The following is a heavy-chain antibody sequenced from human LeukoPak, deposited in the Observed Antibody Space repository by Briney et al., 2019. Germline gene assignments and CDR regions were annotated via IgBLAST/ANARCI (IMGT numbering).Heavy chain of an antibody. CDR3: ARVFSSGPYFDY. Sequence: PGGSLRLSCAASGFTFSSYEMNWVRQAPGKGLEWVSYISSSGSTIYYADSVKGRFTISRDNAKNSLYLQMNSPRAEDTAVYYCARVFSSGPYFDYWGQGTLVTVSS. CDR1: GFTFSSYE. CDR2: ISSSGSTI. J-gene: IGHJ4*02. D-gene: IGHD6-19*01. V-gene: IGHV3-48*03.